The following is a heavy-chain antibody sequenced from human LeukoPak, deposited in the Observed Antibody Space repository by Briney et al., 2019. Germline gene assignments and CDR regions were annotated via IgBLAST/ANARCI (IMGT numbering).Heavy chain of an antibody. CDR1: GGSISSSSAY. D-gene: IGHD5-18*01. CDR2: IYCSKNT. Sequence: PSETLSLTCTVSGGSISSSSAYWGWIRQPPGKGLEWIGSIYCSKNTYYNPSLKSRVTISADTSKNQFSLTLGSVSATDTAVYYCVSPRGFSYGYFDYWGQGTLVTVSS. V-gene: IGHV4-39*01. J-gene: IGHJ4*02. CDR3: VSPRGFSYGYFDY.